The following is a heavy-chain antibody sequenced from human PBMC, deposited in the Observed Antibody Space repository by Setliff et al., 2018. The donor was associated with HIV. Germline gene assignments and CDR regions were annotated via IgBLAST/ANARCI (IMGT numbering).Heavy chain of an antibody. V-gene: IGHV3-15*05. CDR1: GFIFTNAW. Sequence: GGSLRLSCETSGFIFTNAWMSWVRQSPRKGLEWLARIKSKSDGGTTSYAAPVKDRFTISRDDSRNTLYLQMNSMKSDDTATYYCVGHYYDPLTGYYVWFFDVWGRGTLVAVSS. D-gene: IGHD3-9*01. CDR2: IKSKSDGGTT. J-gene: IGHJ2*01. CDR3: VGHYYDPLTGYYVWFFDV.